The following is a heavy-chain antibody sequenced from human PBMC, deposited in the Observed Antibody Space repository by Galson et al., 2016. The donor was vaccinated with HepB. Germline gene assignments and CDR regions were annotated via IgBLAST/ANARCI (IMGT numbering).Heavy chain of an antibody. J-gene: IGHJ4*02. D-gene: IGHD5-24*01. CDR1: GFTVSSTY. V-gene: IGHV3-53*01. Sequence: SLRLSCAASGFTVSSTYMTWVRQAPGRGLEWVSGIYSGGNTYYADSVKGRFTISRDNSKSTLYLQMNSLRAEDTGIYYCAREGLADGSYFDYWGRGTLVTVS. CDR3: AREGLADGSYFDY. CDR2: IYSGGNT.